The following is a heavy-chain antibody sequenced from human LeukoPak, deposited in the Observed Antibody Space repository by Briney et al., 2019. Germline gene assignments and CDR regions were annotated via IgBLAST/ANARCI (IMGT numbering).Heavy chain of an antibody. Sequence: PGGSLRLSCAASGFSFSSYAINWVRQAPEKGLEWVSSISGSAGTTLYADSVKGRFTISRDNSKNTLHLQMNSLRAEDTAVYYCAAGSGTLGYLDYWGQGTLVTVSS. V-gene: IGHV3-23*01. CDR2: ISGSAGTT. J-gene: IGHJ4*02. D-gene: IGHD3-10*01. CDR1: GFSFSSYA. CDR3: AAGSGTLGYLDY.